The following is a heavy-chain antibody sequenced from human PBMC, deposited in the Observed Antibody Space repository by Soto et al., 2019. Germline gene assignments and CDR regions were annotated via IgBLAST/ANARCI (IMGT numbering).Heavy chain of an antibody. D-gene: IGHD3-10*01. CDR2: IIPIFGTA. J-gene: IGHJ4*02. Sequence: SVKFSCKASGGTFSSYAISWVRQAPGQGLEWMGGIIPIFGTANYAQKFQGRVTITADESTSTAYMELSSLRSEDTAVYYCARDYYGSGSYYKPFDYWGQGTLVTVS. V-gene: IGHV1-69*13. CDR1: GGTFSSYA. CDR3: ARDYYGSGSYYKPFDY.